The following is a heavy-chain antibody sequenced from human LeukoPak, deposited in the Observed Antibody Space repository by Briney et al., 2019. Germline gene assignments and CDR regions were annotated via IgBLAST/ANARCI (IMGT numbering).Heavy chain of an antibody. Sequence: SVKVSCKASGFTFTSSAMQWVRQARGQRLEWIGWIVVGSGNTNYARKFQERVTITRDMSTSTAYMELSSLRSEDTAVYYCATGVATITLLFDYWGQETLVTVSS. CDR1: GFTFTSSA. CDR2: IVVGSGNT. J-gene: IGHJ4*02. CDR3: ATGVATITLLFDY. D-gene: IGHD5-24*01. V-gene: IGHV1-58*02.